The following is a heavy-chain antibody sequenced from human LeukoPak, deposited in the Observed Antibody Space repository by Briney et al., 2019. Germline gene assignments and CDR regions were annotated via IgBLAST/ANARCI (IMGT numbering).Heavy chain of an antibody. CDR1: GYSFTSYW. CDR2: IYNGDSDT. J-gene: IGHJ2*01. D-gene: IGHD4-17*01. CDR3: ARSLYGDYAWYFDL. V-gene: IGHV5-51*01. Sequence: GESLKISCKGSGYSFTSYWIGWVRQMPGKGLEGMGIIYNGDSDTRYSPSFQGQVTISADKSISTAYLQWSSLKASDTAIYYCARSLYGDYAWYFDLWGRGTLVTVSS.